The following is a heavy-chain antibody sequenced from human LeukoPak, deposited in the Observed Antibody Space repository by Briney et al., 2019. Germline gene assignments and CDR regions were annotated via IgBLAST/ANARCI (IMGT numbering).Heavy chain of an antibody. D-gene: IGHD3-3*01. J-gene: IGHJ4*02. CDR3: ARGPYDFWSGYYRPFDY. V-gene: IGHV4-61*02. CDR2: IYTSGST. CDR1: GGTISSGSYY. Sequence: PSETLSLTCTASGGTISSGSYYWSWIRQPAGKGREWIGRIYTSGSTNYNPSLKRRVTISVDTSKNQFSLKLSSVAAADTAVYYCARGPYDFWSGYYRPFDYWGQGTLVTVSS.